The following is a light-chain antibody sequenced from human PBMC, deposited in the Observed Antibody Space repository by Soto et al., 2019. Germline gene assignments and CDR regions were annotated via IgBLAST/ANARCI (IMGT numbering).Light chain of an antibody. CDR1: SSDVGRYDY. V-gene: IGLV2-11*01. CDR3: CSYAGSYTYV. CDR2: DVS. J-gene: IGLJ1*01. Sequence: QSVLAQPRSVSGSPGESVTISCTGTSSDVGRYDYVSWYQQHPGKAPKLMIYDVSQRPSGVPDRFSGSKSGNTASLTISGLQSEDEADYYCCSYAGSYTYVFGNGNKVTV.